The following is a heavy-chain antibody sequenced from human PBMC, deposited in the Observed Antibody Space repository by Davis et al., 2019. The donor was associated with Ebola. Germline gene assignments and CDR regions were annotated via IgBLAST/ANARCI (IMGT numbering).Heavy chain of an antibody. CDR3: ARYGDCSSTSCLYYYYYGMDV. CDR1: GFTVSSNY. V-gene: IGHV3-53*04. J-gene: IGHJ6*02. D-gene: IGHD2-2*01. Sequence: PGGSLRLSCAASGFTVSSNYMSWVRQAPGKGLEWVSVIYSGGSTYYADSVKGRFTISRHNSKNTLYLQMNSLRAEDTAVYYCARYGDCSSTSCLYYYYYGMDVWGQGTTVTVSS. CDR2: IYSGGST.